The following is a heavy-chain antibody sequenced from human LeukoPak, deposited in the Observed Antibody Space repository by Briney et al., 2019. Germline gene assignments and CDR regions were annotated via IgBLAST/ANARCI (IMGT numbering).Heavy chain of an antibody. D-gene: IGHD3-22*01. CDR3: ARVRYYYDSSGYWADDAFDI. J-gene: IGHJ3*02. V-gene: IGHV1-18*01. CDR2: ISAYNGNT. Sequence: ASVKVSCKASGYTFTSYGISWVRQAPGQGLEWMGWISAYNGNTNYAQKVQGRVTMTTDTSTSTAYMELRSLRSDDTAVYYCARVRYYYDSSGYWADDAFDIWGQGTMVTVSS. CDR1: GYTFTSYG.